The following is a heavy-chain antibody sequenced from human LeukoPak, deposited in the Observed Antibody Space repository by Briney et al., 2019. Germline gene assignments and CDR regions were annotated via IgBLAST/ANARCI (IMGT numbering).Heavy chain of an antibody. J-gene: IGHJ5*02. V-gene: IGHV1-2*02. CDR3: AREGDIVVVPAAGHNWFDP. CDR2: INPNSGGT. Sequence: GASVKVSCKASGYTFTGYYMHWVRQAPGQGLEWMGWINPNSGGTNYAQKFQGRVTMTRDTSISTAYMELSRLRYDDTAVYYCAREGDIVVVPAAGHNWFDPWGQGTLVTVSS. D-gene: IGHD2-2*01. CDR1: GYTFTGYY.